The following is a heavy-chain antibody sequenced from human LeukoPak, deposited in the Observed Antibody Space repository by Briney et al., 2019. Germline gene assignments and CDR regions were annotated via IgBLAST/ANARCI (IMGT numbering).Heavy chain of an antibody. CDR2: INPNSGGT. V-gene: IGHV1-2*02. D-gene: IGHD2-21*01. CDR1: GYTFTCYY. J-gene: IGHJ4*02. Sequence: ASVKVSCKASGYTFTCYYMHWVRQAPGQGLEWMGWINPNSGGTNYAQKFQGSVTMTRDTSISTAYIELSRLRSDDTAVYYCARGDVVVIANDYWGQGTLVTVSS. CDR3: ARGDVVVIANDY.